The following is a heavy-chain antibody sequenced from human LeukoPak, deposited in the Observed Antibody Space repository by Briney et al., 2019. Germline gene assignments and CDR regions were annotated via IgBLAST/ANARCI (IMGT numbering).Heavy chain of an antibody. J-gene: IGHJ3*01. CDR2: ISYDGGNK. Sequence: GGSLRLSCAASGFTFSRYLMHWVRQAPGKGLEWVAVISYDGGNKYYADPVKGRFTISRDNSKNTLYLQMNSLRAEETAVYYCARESAATVSSGAFDFWGQGTMVTVSS. V-gene: IGHV3-30-3*01. CDR3: ARESAATVSSGAFDF. D-gene: IGHD3-10*01. CDR1: GFTFSRYL.